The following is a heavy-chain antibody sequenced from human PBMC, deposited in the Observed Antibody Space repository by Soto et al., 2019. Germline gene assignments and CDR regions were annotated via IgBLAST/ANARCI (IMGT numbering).Heavy chain of an antibody. CDR2: ISAYNGNT. Sequence: QVQLVQSGAEVKKPGASVKVSCKASGYTFTSYGISWVRQAPGQGLEWMGWISAYNGNTNYAQKLQGRVTMTTDTSTSTAYMELRSLRYDDTAVYYCARERERYYDFWSGYPDYWGQGTLVTVSS. CDR1: GYTFTSYG. CDR3: ARERERYYDFWSGYPDY. V-gene: IGHV1-18*01. D-gene: IGHD3-3*01. J-gene: IGHJ4*02.